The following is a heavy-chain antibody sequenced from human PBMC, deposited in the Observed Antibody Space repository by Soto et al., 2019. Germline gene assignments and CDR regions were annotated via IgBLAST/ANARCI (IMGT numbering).Heavy chain of an antibody. J-gene: IGHJ4*02. V-gene: IGHV3-7*01. CDR1: GFSFTTYW. D-gene: IGHD2-8*02. Sequence: EVLLVESGGGLVQPGGSLTLSCAASGFSFTTYWMSWVRQSPGKGLEWVVSINQHGSEEYYVDSVRGLFTISRDNAKNSLYLQMNSLRAEDTAVYFCATSSDTGFIFDFWGQGTLVTVSS. CDR2: INQHGSEE. CDR3: ATSSDTGFIFDF.